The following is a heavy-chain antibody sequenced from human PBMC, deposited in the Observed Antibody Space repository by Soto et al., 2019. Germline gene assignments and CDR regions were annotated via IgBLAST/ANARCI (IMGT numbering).Heavy chain of an antibody. D-gene: IGHD1-26*01. CDR2: IYVGDGT. Sequence: EVQLVESGGGLIQPGGSLRLSCAVSGITVSVNYMSWVRQAPGKGLECGSVIYVGDGTYYADAVKGRFTISRDNSKNTLYLQLNSLRAEDTAVYYCARPDSGTFSKAFDIWGQGTMVTVSS. CDR3: ARPDSGTFSKAFDI. V-gene: IGHV3-53*01. J-gene: IGHJ3*02. CDR1: GITVSVNY.